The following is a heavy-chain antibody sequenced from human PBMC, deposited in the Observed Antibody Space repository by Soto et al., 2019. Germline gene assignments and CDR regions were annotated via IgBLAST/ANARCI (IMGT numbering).Heavy chain of an antibody. CDR1: GFTFSNYV. D-gene: IGHD3-16*02. V-gene: IGHV3-30*11. CDR3: AREVIPGREEEFDY. CDR2: VSDDGSTK. J-gene: IGHJ4*02. Sequence: QVQLVESGGGVVRPGTSLRLSCATSGFTFSNYVLHWVRQAPGKGLEWVALVSDDGSTKNYADSVKGRFVVSRDNSQRTMFLEMNSLRGEDTALYYCAREVIPGREEEFDYWGQGTLVTVSS.